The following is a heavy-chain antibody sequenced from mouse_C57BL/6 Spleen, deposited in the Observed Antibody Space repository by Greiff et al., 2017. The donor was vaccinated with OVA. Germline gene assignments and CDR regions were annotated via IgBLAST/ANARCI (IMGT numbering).Heavy chain of an antibody. CDR1: GLNIKDYY. J-gene: IGHJ1*03. CDR2: IDPEDGET. D-gene: IGHD2-5*01. CDR3: ARSDYSNYDPYFDV. Sequence: EVKLQESGAELVKPGASVKLSCTASGLNIKDYYMHWVKQRTEQGLEWIGRIDPEDGETKYAPKFQGKATITADTSSNTAYLQLSSLTSEDTAVYYCARSDYSNYDPYFDVWGTGTTVTVSS. V-gene: IGHV14-2*01.